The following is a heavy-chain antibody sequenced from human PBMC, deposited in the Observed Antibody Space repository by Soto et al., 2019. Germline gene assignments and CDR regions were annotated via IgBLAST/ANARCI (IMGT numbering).Heavy chain of an antibody. J-gene: IGHJ5*02. CDR1: GYTFTGYY. CDR2: INPNSGGT. CDR3: ASRGYYYDSSGVDGFDP. V-gene: IGHV1-2*02. D-gene: IGHD3-22*01. Sequence: QVQLVQSGAEVKKPGASVKVSCKASGYTFTGYYMHWVRQAPGQGLDWMGWINPNSGGTNYAQKFQVRGTMTRDTSISTAYMELSRLRSDDTAVYYCASRGYYYDSSGVDGFDPWGQGTLVTVSS.